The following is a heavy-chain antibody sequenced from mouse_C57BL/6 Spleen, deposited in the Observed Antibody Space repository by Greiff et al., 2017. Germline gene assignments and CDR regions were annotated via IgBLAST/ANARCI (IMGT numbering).Heavy chain of an antibody. Sequence: VKLQQPGAELVKPGASVKLSCKASGYTFTSYWMHWVKQRPGQGLEWIGMIHPNSGSTNYNEKFKSKATLTVDKSSSTAYMQLSSLTSEDSAVYYCASPIITTVVATDYFDYWGQGTTLTVSS. CDR1: GYTFTSYW. V-gene: IGHV1-64*01. D-gene: IGHD1-1*01. J-gene: IGHJ2*01. CDR2: IHPNSGST. CDR3: ASPIITTVVATDYFDY.